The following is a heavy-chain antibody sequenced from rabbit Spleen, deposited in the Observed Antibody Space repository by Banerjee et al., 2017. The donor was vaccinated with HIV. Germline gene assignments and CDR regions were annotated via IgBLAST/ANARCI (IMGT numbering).Heavy chain of an antibody. CDR2: DGTYSGST. J-gene: IGHJ4*01. V-gene: IGHV1S45*01. CDR1: GFSFSSSYY. D-gene: IGHD6-1*01. CDR3: AREMDVDYGFGL. Sequence: QEQLVESGGGLVQPEGSLTLTCTASGFSFSSSYYMCWVRQAPGKGLEWIACDGTYSGSTWYASWVNGRFTISKTSSTTVTLQMTSLTAADTATYFCAREMDVDYGFGLWGPGTLVTVS.